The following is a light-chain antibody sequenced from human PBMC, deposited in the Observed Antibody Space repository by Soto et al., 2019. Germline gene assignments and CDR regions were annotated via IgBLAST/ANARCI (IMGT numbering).Light chain of an antibody. V-gene: IGKV3-20*01. Sequence: EIVLTQSPGTLSLSPGERATLSCRASQSVSGNYLAWYQQKPGQSPRLLIYGSSDRASGIPDRFSGSGSETDFTLTISRVEPEDCAVYYCQQYGSSPPYTFGQGTKLEIK. CDR2: GSS. CDR1: QSVSGNY. CDR3: QQYGSSPPYT. J-gene: IGKJ2*01.